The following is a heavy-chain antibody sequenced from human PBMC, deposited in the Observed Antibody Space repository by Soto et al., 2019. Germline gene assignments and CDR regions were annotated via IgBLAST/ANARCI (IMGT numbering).Heavy chain of an antibody. CDR1: GFSFSSHA. CDR2: IRDNGDYA. J-gene: IGHJ4*01. D-gene: IGHD6-19*01. CDR3: AKDPWGTRLVPPDY. V-gene: IGHV3-23*01. Sequence: GGSLRLSCAASGFSFSSHAMKWVRQTPGKGLEWVSSIRDNGDYAYYADSVRGRFTISRDNSKNTLYLQMNSLRAEDTAIYYCAKDPWGTRLVPPDYWGQGTLVTVSS.